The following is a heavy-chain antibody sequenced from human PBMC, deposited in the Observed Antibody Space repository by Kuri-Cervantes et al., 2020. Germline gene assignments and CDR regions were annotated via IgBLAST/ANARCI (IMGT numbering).Heavy chain of an antibody. CDR3: ARGLYDYVWGSYRWAFDYGMDV. CDR1: GYTLTGYY. V-gene: IGHV1-2*02. CDR2: INPNSGGT. D-gene: IGHD3-16*02. Sequence: ASVKVSCKASGYTLTGYYMHWVRQAPGQGLEWMGWINPNSGGTNYAQKFQGRVTMTRDTSISTAYMELSRLRSDDTAVYYCARGLYDYVWGSYRWAFDYGMDVWGQGTTVTVSS. J-gene: IGHJ6*02.